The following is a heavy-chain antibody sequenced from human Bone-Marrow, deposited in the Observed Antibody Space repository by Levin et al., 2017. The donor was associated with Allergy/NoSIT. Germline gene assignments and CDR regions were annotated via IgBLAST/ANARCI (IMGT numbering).Heavy chain of an antibody. CDR3: AKDTVGVDGTALGS. J-gene: IGHJ5*02. CDR1: GFSLDDYA. D-gene: IGHD6-19*01. Sequence: GGSLRLSCEASGFSLDDYAMHWVRQVPGKGLEWVSGITWNSDDMGYADTVKGRFIISRDNAKNSLFLQMNNLRVEDSALYYCAKDTVGVDGTALGSWGQGTLVTVSS. V-gene: IGHV3-9*01. CDR2: ITWNSDDM.